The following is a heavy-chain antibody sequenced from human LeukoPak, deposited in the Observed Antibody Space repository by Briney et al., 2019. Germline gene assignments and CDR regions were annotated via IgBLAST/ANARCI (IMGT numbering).Heavy chain of an antibody. D-gene: IGHD5-12*01. Sequence: PWGSLRLSCAASGFTFSNYWMTWVRQAPGKGLEWVANINQDGSKEYYMDSVKARFTISRDNAKNSLSLQMNSLRAEDTAVYYCVRDGGVSGYDLLDYWGQGTLVTVSS. V-gene: IGHV3-7*01. CDR2: INQDGSKE. CDR1: GFTFSNYW. CDR3: VRDGGVSGYDLLDY. J-gene: IGHJ4*02.